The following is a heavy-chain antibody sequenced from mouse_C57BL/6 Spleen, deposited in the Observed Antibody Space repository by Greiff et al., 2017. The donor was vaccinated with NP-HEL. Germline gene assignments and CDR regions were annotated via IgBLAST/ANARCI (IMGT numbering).Heavy chain of an antibody. CDR1: GYTFTSYW. V-gene: IGHV1-69*01. D-gene: IGHD1-1*01. J-gene: IGHJ4*01. CDR3: ARNGHYAMDY. Sequence: VQLQQPGAELVMPGASVKLSCKASGYTFTSYWMHWVKQRPGQGLEWIGEIDPSGSYTNYNQKFKGKSTLTVDKSSSTAYMQLSSLTSEDSAVYYCARNGHYAMDYWGQGTSVTVSS. CDR2: IDPSGSYT.